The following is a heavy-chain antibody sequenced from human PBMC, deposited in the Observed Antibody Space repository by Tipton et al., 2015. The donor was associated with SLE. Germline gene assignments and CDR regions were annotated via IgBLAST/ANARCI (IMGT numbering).Heavy chain of an antibody. CDR1: GGSISSYY. CDR3: ARDRGTGGYSSSWYYFDY. Sequence: LRLSCTVSGGSISSYYWSWIRQPPGKGLEWIGYIYYSGITNYNPSLDSRVTISLDTSKNQFSLKLNSVTAADTAVYYCARDRGTGGYSSSWYYFDYWGQGTLVTVSS. J-gene: IGHJ4*02. D-gene: IGHD6-13*01. CDR2: IYYSGIT. V-gene: IGHV4-59*01.